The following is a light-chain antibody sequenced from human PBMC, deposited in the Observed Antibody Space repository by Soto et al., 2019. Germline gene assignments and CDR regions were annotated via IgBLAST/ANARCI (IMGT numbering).Light chain of an antibody. V-gene: IGLV2-14*03. CDR2: EIN. Sequence: QSAPAQPASVSGSPGQSITISCTGTSSDVGAYDYVSWFQQHPGKVPKLIIYEINNRPSGVSNRFSGSKSGNTASLTISGLQAEDEADYYCSAYTTSSTVVFGGGTKLAVL. CDR3: SAYTTSSTVV. CDR1: SSDVGAYDY. J-gene: IGLJ3*02.